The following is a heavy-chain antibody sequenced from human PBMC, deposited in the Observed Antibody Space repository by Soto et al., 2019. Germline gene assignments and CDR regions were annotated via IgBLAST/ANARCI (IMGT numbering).Heavy chain of an antibody. CDR3: ARDGARIVVVPAATFDP. Sequence: GASVKVSCKASGYTFTGYYMHWVRQAPGQGLEWMGWINPNSGGTNYAQKFQGRVTMTRDTSISTAYMELSRLRSDDTAVYYCARDGARIVVVPAATFDPCGQGTLVTV. V-gene: IGHV1-2*02. CDR1: GYTFTGYY. D-gene: IGHD2-2*01. CDR2: INPNSGGT. J-gene: IGHJ5*02.